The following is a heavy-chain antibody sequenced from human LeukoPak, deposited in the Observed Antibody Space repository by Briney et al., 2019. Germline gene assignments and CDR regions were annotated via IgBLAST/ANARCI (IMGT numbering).Heavy chain of an antibody. Sequence: GASVKVSCKASGYTFTNYYMHWVRQAPGQGLEWMGWMNPNSGNTGYAQKFQGRVTMTMDPSISTAYMELSSLRSEDTAVYYCARRSDDYDSSAYYHWGQGTLVTVSS. CDR1: GYTFTNYY. D-gene: IGHD3-22*01. V-gene: IGHV1-8*02. CDR3: ARRSDDYDSSAYYH. J-gene: IGHJ4*02. CDR2: MNPNSGNT.